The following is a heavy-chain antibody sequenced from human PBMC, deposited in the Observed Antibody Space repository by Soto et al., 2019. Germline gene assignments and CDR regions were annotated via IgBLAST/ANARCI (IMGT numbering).Heavy chain of an antibody. D-gene: IGHD2-15*01. Sequence: ASVKVSCKASGGTFSSYTISWVRQAPGQGLEWMGRIIPILGIANYAQKFQGRVTITADKSTSTAYMELSSLRSEDTAVYYCARGAATGLGYYYYMDVWGKGTTVTVSS. CDR3: ARGAATGLGYYYYMDV. CDR1: GGTFSSYT. J-gene: IGHJ6*03. V-gene: IGHV1-69*02. CDR2: IIPILGIA.